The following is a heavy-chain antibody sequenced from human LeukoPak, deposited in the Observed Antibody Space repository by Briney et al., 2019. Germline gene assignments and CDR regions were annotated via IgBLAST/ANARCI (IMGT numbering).Heavy chain of an antibody. CDR2: IKRGGSET. D-gene: IGHD2/OR15-2a*01. Sequence: QSGGSLRLSCVASGFTFSSYSMSWVRQAPGKGLEWVAHIKRGGSETSYVDSVKGRFTVSRDSAKNSVYLQMNNLRAEDTAVYYCVSFYETYWGRGTLVTVSS. V-gene: IGHV3-7*01. CDR3: VSFYETY. CDR1: GFTFSSYS. J-gene: IGHJ4*02.